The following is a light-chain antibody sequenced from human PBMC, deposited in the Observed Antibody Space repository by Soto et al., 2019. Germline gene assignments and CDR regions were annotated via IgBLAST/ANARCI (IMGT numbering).Light chain of an antibody. Sequence: ISMTQSPPTLSVSPGGRVTLSCEASETISADLAWYHHRPGQAPRLLIYAASTRAPGVPARFSGSGSGTDFTLAIANLQPEDFGLYYCQHYYNFPRTFGQGTKLEIK. CDR1: ETISAD. J-gene: IGKJ2*01. CDR2: AAS. CDR3: QHYYNFPRT. V-gene: IGKV3-15*01.